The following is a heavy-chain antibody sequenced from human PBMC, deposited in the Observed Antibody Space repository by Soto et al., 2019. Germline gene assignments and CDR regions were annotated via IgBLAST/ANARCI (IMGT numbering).Heavy chain of an antibody. CDR2: IWYDGSNK. CDR1: GFTFSSYG. D-gene: IGHD4-17*01. J-gene: IGHJ4*02. CDR3: ARDFSDYGDYRDY. Sequence: GGSLRLSCAASGFTFSSYGMHWVRQAPGKGLEWVAVIWYDGSNKYYADSVKGRFTISRDNSKNTLYLQMNSLRAEDTAVYYCARDFSDYGDYRDYWGQGTLVTVSS. V-gene: IGHV3-33*01.